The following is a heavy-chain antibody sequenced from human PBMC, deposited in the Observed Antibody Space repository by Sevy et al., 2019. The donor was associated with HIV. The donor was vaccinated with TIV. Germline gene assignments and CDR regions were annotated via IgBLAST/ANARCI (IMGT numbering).Heavy chain of an antibody. D-gene: IGHD3-16*01. CDR3: ARLHPGEEAGGWFDP. CDR1: GDSIISSHYS. V-gene: IGHV4-39*02. J-gene: IGHJ5*02. Sequence: SETLSLTCTVSGDSIISSHYSWGWIRQPPGKRLEWIGTFSYSGSAYYSPSLKSRVTISVDTSTNHFSLKLTSVTAADTSVYYCARLHPGEEAGGWFDPWGQRTLVTVSS. CDR2: FSYSGSA.